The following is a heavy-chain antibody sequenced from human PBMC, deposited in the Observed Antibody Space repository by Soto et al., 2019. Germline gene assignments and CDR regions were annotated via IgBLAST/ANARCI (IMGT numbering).Heavy chain of an antibody. CDR1: GYTFTSYY. CDR2: INPSGGST. J-gene: IGHJ6*02. Sequence: AAVKVSWQASGYTFTSYYMHWVRQAPGPGLEWMAIINPSGGSTSYAQKFQGRVTMTRDTATSTVYKELSSLRSEDTAVYYCAREGGNWNYQKNSDGMDVWGQGTTVTVSS. V-gene: IGHV1-46*01. D-gene: IGHD1-7*01. CDR3: AREGGNWNYQKNSDGMDV.